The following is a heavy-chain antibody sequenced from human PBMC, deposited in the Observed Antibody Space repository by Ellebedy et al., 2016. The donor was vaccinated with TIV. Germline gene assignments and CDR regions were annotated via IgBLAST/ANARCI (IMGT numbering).Heavy chain of an antibody. CDR2: LYAYGNT. J-gene: IGHJ4*02. CDR3: ARAGGAGVALVRGGLDY. Sequence: GESLKISCAASGFTLSDNYMNWVRQAPGKGLEWVSVLYAYGNTYYADSVKGRFTISRDNSKNTLYLQMDSLRAEDTAVYYCARAGGAGVALVRGGLDYWGQGTLVIVSS. V-gene: IGHV3-53*01. CDR1: GFTLSDNY. D-gene: IGHD3-10*01.